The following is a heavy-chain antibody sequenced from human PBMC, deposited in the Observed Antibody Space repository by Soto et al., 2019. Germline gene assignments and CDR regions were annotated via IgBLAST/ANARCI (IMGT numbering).Heavy chain of an antibody. V-gene: IGHV1-69*01. CDR2: IIPMFAIT. J-gene: IGHJ4*02. CDR1: GGTFSGTA. Sequence: QVELVQSGAEVKKPESSVTVSCKVSGGTFSGTAINWVRQAPGQGHEWLGGIIPMFAITHYASKFQGRVAITADESTSTAYMQVNSLRADDTAVYHCVTAPHNNRFEFFHWGQGTRVSVSS. CDR3: VTAPHNNRFEFFH. D-gene: IGHD3-10*01.